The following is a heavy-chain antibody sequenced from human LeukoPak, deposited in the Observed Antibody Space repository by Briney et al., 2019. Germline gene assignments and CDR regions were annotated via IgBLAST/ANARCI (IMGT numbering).Heavy chain of an antibody. CDR1: GFSFSDYW. D-gene: IGHD3-22*01. CDR2: INQYGSET. V-gene: IGHV3-7*01. CDR3: ARLKRNGYYDSSGYYYFDY. J-gene: IGHJ4*02. Sequence: GGSLRLSCAASGFSFSDYWMTWVRQAPGKGLERVANINQYGSETYYVDSVRGRFTISRDNAKNSLYLQMNSLRAEDTAVYYCARLKRNGYYDSSGYYYFDYWGKGTLVTVSS.